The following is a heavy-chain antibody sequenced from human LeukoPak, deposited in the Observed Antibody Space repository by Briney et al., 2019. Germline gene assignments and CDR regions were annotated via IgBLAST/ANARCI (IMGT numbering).Heavy chain of an antibody. J-gene: IGHJ4*02. CDR1: GGSISSSSYY. CDR3: ARDTRIIAAAGTSYFDY. V-gene: IGHV4-39*07. CDR2: IYYSGST. D-gene: IGHD6-13*01. Sequence: SETLSLTCTVSGGSISSSSYYWGWIRQPPGKGLEWIGSIYYSGSTYYNPSLKSRVTISVDTPKNQFSLKLSSVTAADTAVYYCARDTRIIAAAGTSYFDYWGQGTLVTVSS.